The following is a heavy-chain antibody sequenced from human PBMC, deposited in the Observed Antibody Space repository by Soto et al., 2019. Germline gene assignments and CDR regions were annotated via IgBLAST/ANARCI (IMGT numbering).Heavy chain of an antibody. V-gene: IGHV4-30-4*01. CDR3: ARVVVVAATLSEPFDY. Sequence: KSSETLSLTCTVSGGSISSGDYYWSWIRQPPGKGPEWIGYIYYSGSTYYNPSLKSRVTISVDTSKNQFSLKLSSVTAADTAVYYCARVVVVAATLSEPFDYWGQGTLVTVSS. J-gene: IGHJ4*02. CDR1: GGSISSGDYY. D-gene: IGHD2-15*01. CDR2: IYYSGST.